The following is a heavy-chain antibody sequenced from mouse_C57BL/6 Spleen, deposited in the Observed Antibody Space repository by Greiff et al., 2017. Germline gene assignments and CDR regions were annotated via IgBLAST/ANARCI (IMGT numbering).Heavy chain of an antibody. CDR3: ARHGEGVTTVVAWYFDV. CDR2: FYPGSGSI. D-gene: IGHD1-1*01. Sequence: QVQLQQSGAELVKPGASVKLSCKASGYTFTEYTIHWVKQRSGQGLEWIGWFYPGSGSIKYNEKFKDKATLTADKSSSTVYMVLSRLTSEDSAVYFCARHGEGVTTVVAWYFDVWGTGTTVTVSS. CDR1: GYTFTEYT. V-gene: IGHV1-62-2*01. J-gene: IGHJ1*03.